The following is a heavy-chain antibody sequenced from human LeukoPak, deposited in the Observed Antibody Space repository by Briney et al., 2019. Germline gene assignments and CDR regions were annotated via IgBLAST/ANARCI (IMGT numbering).Heavy chain of an antibody. CDR2: INPNSGGT. CDR1: GYTFTGYY. Sequence: ASVTVSCKSSGYTFTGYYMHWVRQAPGQGLEWMGWINPNSGGTNYAQKFQGRVTMTSDTSISTAYMELSRLRYDDTAVYYCARRDSSGYYTSDYWGQGTLVTVSS. CDR3: ARRDSSGYYTSDY. D-gene: IGHD3-22*01. J-gene: IGHJ4*02. V-gene: IGHV1-2*02.